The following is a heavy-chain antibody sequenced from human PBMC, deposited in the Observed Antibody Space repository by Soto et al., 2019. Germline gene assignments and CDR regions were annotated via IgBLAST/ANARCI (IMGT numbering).Heavy chain of an antibody. D-gene: IGHD4-17*01. V-gene: IGHV1-8*01. J-gene: IGHJ4*02. CDR2: MNPNSGNT. Sequence: QVQLVQSGAEVKKPGASVKVSCKASGYTFTSYDINWVRQATGQGLEWMGWMNPNSGNTGYAQKFQGRVNMTRNTSISTAYMELSCLRYEDAAVYYCARSDYGDYGGEDYWGQGTLVTVSS. CDR1: GYTFTSYD. CDR3: ARSDYGDYGGEDY.